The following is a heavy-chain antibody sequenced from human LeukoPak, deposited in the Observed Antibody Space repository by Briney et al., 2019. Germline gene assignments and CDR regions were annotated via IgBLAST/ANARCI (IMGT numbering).Heavy chain of an antibody. CDR2: INHSGST. J-gene: IGHJ5*02. D-gene: IGHD3-22*01. V-gene: IGHV4-4*02. CDR1: GGSISSSNW. CDR3: ASDYDSSGYGS. Sequence: SGTLSLTCAVSGGSISSSNWWSWVRQPPGKGLEWIGEINHSGSTNYNPSLKSRVTISVDTSKNQFSLKLSSVTAADTAVYYCASDYDSSGYGSWGQGTLVTVSS.